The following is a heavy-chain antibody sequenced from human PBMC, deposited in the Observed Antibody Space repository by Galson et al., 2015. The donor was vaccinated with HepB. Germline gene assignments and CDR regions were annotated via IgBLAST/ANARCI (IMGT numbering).Heavy chain of an antibody. Sequence: SVKVSCKASGGTFSSYAISWVRQAPGQGLEWMGRIIPILGIANYAQKFQGRVTITADKSTSTAYMELSSLRSEDTAVYYCARANYDFWSGKADAFDIWGQGTMVTVSS. CDR3: ARANYDFWSGKADAFDI. J-gene: IGHJ3*02. CDR2: IIPILGIA. V-gene: IGHV1-69*04. CDR1: GGTFSSYA. D-gene: IGHD3-3*01.